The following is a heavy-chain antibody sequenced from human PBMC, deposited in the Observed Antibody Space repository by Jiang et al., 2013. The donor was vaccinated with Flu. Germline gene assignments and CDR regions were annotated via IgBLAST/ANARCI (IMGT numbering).Heavy chain of an antibody. D-gene: IGHD2-21*02. CDR3: AKSPVAAIRPYYFDY. CDR1: GFTFSSYA. Sequence: AASGFTFSSYAMSWVRQAPGKGLEWVSAISGSGGSTYYADSVKGRFTISRDNSKNTLYLQMNSLRAEDTAVYYCAKSPVAAIRPYYFDYWGQGTLVTVSS. J-gene: IGHJ4*02. V-gene: IGHV3-23*01. CDR2: ISGSGGST.